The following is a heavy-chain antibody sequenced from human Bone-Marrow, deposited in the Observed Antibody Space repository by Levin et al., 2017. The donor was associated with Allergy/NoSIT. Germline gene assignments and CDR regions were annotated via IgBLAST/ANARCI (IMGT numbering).Heavy chain of an antibody. D-gene: IGHD6-19*01. CDR2: TYYRSKWYN. CDR1: GDSVSSNSAA. CDR3: ARGREQWTSYYYYGMDV. Sequence: SQTLSLTCAISGDSVSSNSAAWNWIRQSPSRGLEWLGRTYYRSKWYNDYAVSVKSRITINPDTSKNQFSLQLNSVTPEDTAVYYCARGREQWTSYYYYGMDVWGQGTTVTVSS. J-gene: IGHJ6*02. V-gene: IGHV6-1*01.